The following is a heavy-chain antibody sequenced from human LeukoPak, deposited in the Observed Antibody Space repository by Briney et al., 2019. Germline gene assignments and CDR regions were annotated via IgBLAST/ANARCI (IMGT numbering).Heavy chain of an antibody. CDR1: GGSVSSGSYY. V-gene: IGHV4-61*01. Sequence: SETLSLTCTVSGGSVSSGSYYWSWIRQPPGKGLEWIGYIYYSGSTNYNPSLKSRVPISVDTSKNQFSLKLSSVTAADTAVYYCASWYYDFWSGYKNFDYWGQGTLVTVSS. CDR3: ASWYYDFWSGYKNFDY. J-gene: IGHJ4*02. CDR2: IYYSGST. D-gene: IGHD3-3*01.